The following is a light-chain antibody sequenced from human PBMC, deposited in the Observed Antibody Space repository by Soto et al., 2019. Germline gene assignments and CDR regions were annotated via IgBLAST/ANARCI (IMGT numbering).Light chain of an antibody. J-gene: IGLJ1*01. Sequence: QSALTQPASVSGSPGQSITISCTGSNSDIGTYNYVSWYQQLPGKAPKLVISEVSNRPSGISGRFSGSKSGNAASLTISGLQAEHEATYYCSSYTSTSTLYVFGPGTKLTVL. CDR3: SSYTSTSTLYV. CDR1: NSDIGTYNY. V-gene: IGLV2-14*01. CDR2: EVS.